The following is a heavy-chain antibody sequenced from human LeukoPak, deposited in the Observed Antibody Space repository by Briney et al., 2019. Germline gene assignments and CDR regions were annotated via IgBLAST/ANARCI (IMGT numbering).Heavy chain of an antibody. CDR1: GYRFSDYY. D-gene: IGHD2-15*01. J-gene: IGHJ4*01. CDR2: VNSNTGGT. V-gene: IGHV1-2*02. CDR3: ARGYCSGGSCDHFES. Sequence: ATVRVSCKTSGYRFSDYYMHWVRQAPGQGLEWMGWVNSNTGGTHYAQKFEGRVTMTMDTSISTAYKELSRLKSDDTAVYYCARGYCSGGSCDHFESWGHGTLVT.